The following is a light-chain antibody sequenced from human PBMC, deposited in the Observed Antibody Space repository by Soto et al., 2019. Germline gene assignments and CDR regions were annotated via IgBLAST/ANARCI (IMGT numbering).Light chain of an antibody. J-gene: IGKJ1*01. CDR1: QGISINY. CDR3: QQYGSSPWT. Sequence: EIVLTQSPGTLSLTPRERANLSCRASQGISINYLAWYQQKPGQAPRLLIYGASSRATGIPDRFSGSGSGTDFTLTTSRLEPEDFAVYYCQQYGSSPWTFGQGTKVDIK. V-gene: IGKV3-20*01. CDR2: GAS.